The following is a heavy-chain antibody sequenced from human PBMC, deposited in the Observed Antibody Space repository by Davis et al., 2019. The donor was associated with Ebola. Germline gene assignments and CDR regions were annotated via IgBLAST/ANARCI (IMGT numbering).Heavy chain of an antibody. J-gene: IGHJ4*02. CDR1: AYTFTGYY. V-gene: IGHV1-2*02. CDR2: INPNSGGT. CDR3: AGGRGYSYGSPMAGFDY. D-gene: IGHD5-18*01. Sequence: ASVQVSCKASAYTFTGYYMHWVRQAPGQGLEWMGWINPNSGGTNYAQKSQGRVTMTRDTSISTAYMELSRLSSDDTAVYYCAGGRGYSYGSPMAGFDYWGQGTLVTVSS.